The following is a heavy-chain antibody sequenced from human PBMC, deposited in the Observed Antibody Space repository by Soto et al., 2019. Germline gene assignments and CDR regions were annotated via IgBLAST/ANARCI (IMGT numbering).Heavy chain of an antibody. D-gene: IGHD3-9*01. CDR2: IYYSGST. Sequence: QVQLQESGPGLVKPSETLSLTCTVSGGSISSYYWSWIRQPPGKGLEWIGYIYYSGSTNYNPSLKRRVTISVDTSKNQFSLKLSSVTAADTAVYYCARTFHYDILTGYLYYFDYWGQGTLVTVSS. V-gene: IGHV4-59*01. CDR3: ARTFHYDILTGYLYYFDY. J-gene: IGHJ4*02. CDR1: GGSISSYY.